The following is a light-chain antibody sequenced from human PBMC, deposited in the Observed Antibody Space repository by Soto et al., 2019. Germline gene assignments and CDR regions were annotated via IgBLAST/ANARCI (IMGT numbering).Light chain of an antibody. CDR3: MQPLQSWT. Sequence: DIQMTQSPSTLYASVGDRVTITCRASQSISSWLAWYQQKPGKAPKLLIYDASSLERGVPSRFSGSGSGTDFTLKISRVEAEDVGVYYCMQPLQSWTFGQGTKVDI. CDR1: QSISSW. V-gene: IGKV1-5*01. J-gene: IGKJ1*01. CDR2: DAS.